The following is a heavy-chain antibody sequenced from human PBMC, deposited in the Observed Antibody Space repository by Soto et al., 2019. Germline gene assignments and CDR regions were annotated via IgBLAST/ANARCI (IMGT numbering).Heavy chain of an antibody. CDR1: GGSISTGGYY. D-gene: IGHD4-17*01. J-gene: IGHJ4*02. CDR3: ARGLSVTLFDN. CDR2: IYYSGST. Sequence: QVQLQESGPGLVKPSQTLSLTCTVSGGSISTGGYYWTWIRQHPGKGLEWIGYIYYSGSTYYNPYLNSRVTISVDTSKNQFSLKLSSLTAADTAVYYWARGLSVTLFDNWGQGTLVTVSS. V-gene: IGHV4-31*03.